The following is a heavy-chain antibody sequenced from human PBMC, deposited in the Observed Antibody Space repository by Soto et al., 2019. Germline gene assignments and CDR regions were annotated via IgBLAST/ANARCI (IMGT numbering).Heavy chain of an antibody. Sequence: PGGSLRLSCAASGFTFSTYGMHWVRQAPGKGPEWVGLISYDGSEKYYVDSVKGRFTISRDNAKNSLYLQMNSLRAEDTAVYYCARDRTYYYDSSGYYGWAFDIWGQGTMVTVSS. CDR2: ISYDGSEK. D-gene: IGHD3-22*01. CDR3: ARDRTYYYDSSGYYGWAFDI. J-gene: IGHJ3*02. CDR1: GFTFSTYG. V-gene: IGHV3-30*03.